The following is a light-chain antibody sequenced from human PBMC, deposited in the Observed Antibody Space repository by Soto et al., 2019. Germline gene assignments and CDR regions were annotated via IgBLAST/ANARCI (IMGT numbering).Light chain of an antibody. Sequence: EIVLTHSPGTLSLSPGERATLSCRASQSVSSSYLAWYQQKPGQAPRLLIYGTSSRATAIPDRFSGSGSGTDFTLTISRLEPEDFAVYYCQQYGSSSWTFGQGTKVDIK. CDR3: QQYGSSSWT. J-gene: IGKJ1*01. V-gene: IGKV3-20*01. CDR2: GTS. CDR1: QSVSSSY.